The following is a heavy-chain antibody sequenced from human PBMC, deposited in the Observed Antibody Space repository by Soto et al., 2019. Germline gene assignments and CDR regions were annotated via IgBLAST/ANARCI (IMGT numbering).Heavy chain of an antibody. CDR2: ISSSSSNI. CDR3: ARDTSGWSFYFY. D-gene: IGHD6-19*01. CDR1: GFTFSTFG. J-gene: IGHJ4*02. Sequence: EVQLVESGGGLVKPGGSLRLSCAASGFTFSTFGMNWVRQAPGKGLEWVSSISSSSSNIYYADSVKGRFSISRDNAKNSLFLQMNSLRAEDTAAYYCARDTSGWSFYFYWGQGTLVTVSS. V-gene: IGHV3-21*01.